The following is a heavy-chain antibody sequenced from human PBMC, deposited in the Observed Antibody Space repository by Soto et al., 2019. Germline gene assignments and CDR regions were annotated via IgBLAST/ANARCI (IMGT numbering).Heavy chain of an antibody. V-gene: IGHV3-21*01. CDR1: GFTFSSYS. CDR3: ARGYYDSSGYKTALDY. CDR2: ISSSSSYI. D-gene: IGHD3-22*01. J-gene: IGHJ4*02. Sequence: PGGSLRLSCAASGFTFSSYSMNWVRQAPGKGLEWVSSISSSSSYIYYADSVKGRFTISRDNAKNSLYLQMNSLRAEDTAVYYCARGYYDSSGYKTALDYWGQGNLVNVSS.